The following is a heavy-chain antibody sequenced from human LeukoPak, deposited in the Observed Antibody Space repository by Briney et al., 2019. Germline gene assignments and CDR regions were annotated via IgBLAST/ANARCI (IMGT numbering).Heavy chain of an antibody. Sequence: SETLSLTCTVSGGSISSSSYYWGWIRQPPGKGLEWIGRIYYSGSTYYNPSLKSRVTISVATSKNQFSLKLSSVTAADTAVYYCARLSGSGSYLYYFDYWGQGTLVPVSS. J-gene: IGHJ4*02. V-gene: IGHV4-39*01. CDR3: ARLSGSGSYLYYFDY. D-gene: IGHD3-10*01. CDR1: GGSISSSSYY. CDR2: IYYSGST.